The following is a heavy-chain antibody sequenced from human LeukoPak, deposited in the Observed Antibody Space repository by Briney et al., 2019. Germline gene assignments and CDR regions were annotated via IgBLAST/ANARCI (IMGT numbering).Heavy chain of an antibody. CDR1: GFSITSHY. CDR3: ARAAYSYGLAP. V-gene: IGHV3-53*01. D-gene: IGHD5-18*01. Sequence: GGSLRLSCAASGFSITSHYMTWVRQAPGKGLEWVSVIYTGGSTYYTDPVKGRFTISIDMPKNTVYLQMDNLRAGDTALYHCARAAYSYGLAPWGQGTLVTVSS. J-gene: IGHJ4*02. CDR2: IYTGGST.